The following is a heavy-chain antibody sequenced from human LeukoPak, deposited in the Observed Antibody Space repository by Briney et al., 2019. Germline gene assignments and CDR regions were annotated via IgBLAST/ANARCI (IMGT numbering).Heavy chain of an antibody. CDR2: ISGSGGST. V-gene: IGHV3-23*01. CDR3: AKPKQPRAYYYDSSGFRYSYYFDY. CDR1: GFTFSSYA. D-gene: IGHD3-22*01. Sequence: GGSLRLSCAASGFTFSSYAMSWVRQAPGKGLEWVSAISGSGGSTYYADSVKGRFTISRDNSKNMLYLQMNSLRAEDTAVYYCAKPKQPRAYYYDSSGFRYSYYFDYWGQGTLVTVSS. J-gene: IGHJ4*02.